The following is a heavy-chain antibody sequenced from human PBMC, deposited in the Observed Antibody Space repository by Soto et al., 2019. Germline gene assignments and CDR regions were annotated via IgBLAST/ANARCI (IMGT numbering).Heavy chain of an antibody. CDR1: GFTFSSYG. D-gene: IGHD2-15*01. CDR2: IWYDGSNK. CDR3: ARDCSGGSCYREFYYYYGMDV. J-gene: IGHJ6*02. V-gene: IGHV3-33*01. Sequence: GESLKISCAASGFTFSSYGMHWVRQAPGKGLEWVAVIWYDGSNKYYADSVKGRFTISRDNSKNTLYLQMNSLRAEDTAVYYCARDCSGGSCYREFYYYYGMDVWGQGTTVTVSS.